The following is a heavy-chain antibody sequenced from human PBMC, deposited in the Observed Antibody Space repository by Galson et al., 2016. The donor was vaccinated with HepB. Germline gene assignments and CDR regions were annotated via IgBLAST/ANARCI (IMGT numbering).Heavy chain of an antibody. CDR2: IANSGST. Sequence: SETLSLTCSVSGDSINIARYFWGWIRQSPTRGLEWIGTIANSGSTYYNPSLRSRVTISVDTSRNQFSLRLDSVTAADTGVYYCATGIVVAGKMYYHYMDVWGKGTTVTVSS. CDR3: ATGIVVAGKMYYHYMDV. V-gene: IGHV4-39*01. D-gene: IGHD6-19*01. CDR1: GDSINIARYF. J-gene: IGHJ6*03.